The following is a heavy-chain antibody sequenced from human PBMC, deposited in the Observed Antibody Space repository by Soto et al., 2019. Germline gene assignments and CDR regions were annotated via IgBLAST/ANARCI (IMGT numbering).Heavy chain of an antibody. V-gene: IGHV3-48*02. CDR1: GFSFSSHS. J-gene: IGHJ4*02. CDR3: ARGRGYCGGTNCYLDY. CDR2: ISSSGSTI. Sequence: GSLRLSCAASGFSFSSHSMKWVRQAPGKGLEWVSYISSSGSTIYYADSVKGRFTISRDNAKNSLYLQMNSLRDDDTAVYYCARGRGYCGGTNCYLDYWGQGALVTVSS. D-gene: IGHD2-21*01.